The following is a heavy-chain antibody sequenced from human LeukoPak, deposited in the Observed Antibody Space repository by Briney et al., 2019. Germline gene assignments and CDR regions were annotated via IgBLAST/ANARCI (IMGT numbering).Heavy chain of an antibody. CDR1: GVSISTYY. J-gene: IGHJ5*02. V-gene: IGHV4-59*12. CDR3: ARAVDTTLVTGFDP. Sequence: SETLSLTCTVSGVSISTYYWSWIRQPPGKGLEWIGYIYSSGTTNYNPSLKSRVTISVDKSKNQFSLKLYSVTAADTAVYYCARAVDTTLVTGFDPWGQGTLVTVSS. D-gene: IGHD5-18*01. CDR2: IYSSGTT.